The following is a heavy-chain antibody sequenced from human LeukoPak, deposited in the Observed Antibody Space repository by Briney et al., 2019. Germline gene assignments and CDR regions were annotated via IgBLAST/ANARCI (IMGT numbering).Heavy chain of an antibody. D-gene: IGHD6-13*01. Sequence: GGSLRLSCAASGFTFSSYGMHWVRQAPGKGLEWVAVISYDGSNKYYADSVKGRSTISRDNSKNTLYLQMNSLRAEDTAVYYCAKLIAAADPDYWGQGTLVTVSS. CDR3: AKLIAAADPDY. V-gene: IGHV3-30*18. CDR1: GFTFSSYG. J-gene: IGHJ4*02. CDR2: ISYDGSNK.